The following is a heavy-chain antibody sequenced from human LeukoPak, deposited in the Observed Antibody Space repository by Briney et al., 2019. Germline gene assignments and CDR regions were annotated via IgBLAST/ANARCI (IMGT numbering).Heavy chain of an antibody. D-gene: IGHD3-22*01. CDR2: IWYDGSNK. CDR1: GFTFSSYG. V-gene: IGHV3-33*06. J-gene: IGHJ4*02. CDR3: AKPYYYDSSGYYCYFDY. Sequence: ARSLRLSCAASGFTFSSYGMHWVRQAPGKGLEWVAVIWYDGSNKYYADSVKGRFTISRDNSKNTLYLQMNSLRAEDTAVYYCAKPYYYDSSGYYCYFDYWGQGTLVTVSS.